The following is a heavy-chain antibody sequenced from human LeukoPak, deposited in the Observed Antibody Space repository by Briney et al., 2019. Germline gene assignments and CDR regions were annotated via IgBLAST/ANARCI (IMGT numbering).Heavy chain of an antibody. CDR1: GFIFSTDP. CDR2: IRSNGDTV. J-gene: IGHJ6*02. V-gene: IGHV3-48*04. Sequence: AGGPLRLSCVASGFIFSTDPMTWVRQAPGKGLEWVSNIRSNGDTVAYADSVKGRFTISRDNAKNSLYLQMNGLRAEDTAVYYCARAHYDFWSGPTTEYYYYYYGMDVWGQGTTVTVSS. D-gene: IGHD3-3*01. CDR3: ARAHYDFWSGPTTEYYYYYYGMDV.